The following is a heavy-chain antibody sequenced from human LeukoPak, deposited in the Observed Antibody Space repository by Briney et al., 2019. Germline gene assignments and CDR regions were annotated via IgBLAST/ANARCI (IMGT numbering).Heavy chain of an antibody. CDR2: IKQDGSEK. V-gene: IGHV3-7*01. J-gene: IGHJ3*02. CDR3: AIDEEQLNI. CDR1: GFTLSRYW. D-gene: IGHD6-13*01. Sequence: GGSLRLSCAASGFTLSRYWMSWVRQAPGKGLEWVANIKQDGSEKHYVDSVKGRFTISRDNAKNSLYLQMNSLRAEDTAVYYCAIDEEQLNIWGQGTMVTVSS.